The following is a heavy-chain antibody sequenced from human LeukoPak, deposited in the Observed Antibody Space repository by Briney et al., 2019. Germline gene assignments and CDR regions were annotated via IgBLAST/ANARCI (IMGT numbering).Heavy chain of an antibody. CDR3: AIPGRNSEYSYEPWYFDL. CDR1: GFTFSSYG. Sequence: GRSLRLSCAASGFTFSSYGMHWVRQAPGKGLEWVSFISYDGSNKYYADSVKGRFTISRDNSKKTLYLQMNSLRAEDTAVYYCAIPGRNSEYSYEPWYFDLWGRGTLVTVSS. CDR2: ISYDGSNK. J-gene: IGHJ2*01. V-gene: IGHV3-30*03. D-gene: IGHD5-18*01.